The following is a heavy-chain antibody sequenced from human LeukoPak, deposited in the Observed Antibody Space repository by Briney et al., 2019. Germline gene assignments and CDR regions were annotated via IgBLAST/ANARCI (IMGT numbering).Heavy chain of an antibody. J-gene: IGHJ4*02. CDR3: AKDKDLTKLGYFDY. D-gene: IGHD3-3*01. V-gene: IGHV3-23*01. CDR1: GFTFNSYA. Sequence: GGSLRLSCAASGFTFNSYAMSWVRQAPGKGLEWVSSISGSGDITYFGDSVKGRFTISRDKSKNTLYLQMNSLRAEDTAVHYCAKDKDLTKLGYFDYWGQGTLVTVSS. CDR2: ISGSGDIT.